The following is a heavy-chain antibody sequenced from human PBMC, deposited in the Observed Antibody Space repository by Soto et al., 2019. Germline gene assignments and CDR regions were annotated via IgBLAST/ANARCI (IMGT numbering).Heavy chain of an antibody. CDR3: ARVLEPYHLLGPLAI. CDR1: GGSISYNY. J-gene: IGHJ3*02. D-gene: IGHD2-2*01. Sequence: SETLSLTCTVSGGSISYNYWNWIRQPPGKGLEWIGYTYFSVSTKYNPSLRSRVTISVDTSKNQFSLKLSSVTAADTAVYYCARVLEPYHLLGPLAIWGQGTMVTVSS. V-gene: IGHV4-59*08. CDR2: TYFSVST.